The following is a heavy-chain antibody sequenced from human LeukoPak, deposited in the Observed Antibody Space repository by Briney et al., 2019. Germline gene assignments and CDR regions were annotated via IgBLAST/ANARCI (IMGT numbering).Heavy chain of an antibody. D-gene: IGHD1-26*01. V-gene: IGHV4-34*01. CDR1: GGSFSGYY. CDR2: INHSGST. Sequence: SQTLSLTCAVYGGSFSGYYWSWIRQHPGKGLEWIGEINHSGSTNYNPSLKSRVTISVDTSKNQFSLKLSSVTAADTAVYYCARGRGSGSYHYYYYYGMDVGGQGTTVTVSS. J-gene: IGHJ6*02. CDR3: ARGRGSGSYHYYYYYGMDV.